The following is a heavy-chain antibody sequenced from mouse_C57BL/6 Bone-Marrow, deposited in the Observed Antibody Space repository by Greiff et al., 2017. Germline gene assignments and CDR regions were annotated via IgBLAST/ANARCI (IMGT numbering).Heavy chain of an antibody. V-gene: IGHV1-63*01. D-gene: IGHD1-1*01. CDR3: ARGDTTGFFDY. Sequence: VQLQQSGAELVRPGTSVKMSCKASGYTFPNFWIGWAKQRPGHGLEWVGDIYSGGGYTNFNEKFKGKATLTADKYTSTAYMQFSSLTLEDSAIYYCARGDTTGFFDYWGQGTTLTVSS. J-gene: IGHJ2*01. CDR2: IYSGGGYT. CDR1: GYTFPNFW.